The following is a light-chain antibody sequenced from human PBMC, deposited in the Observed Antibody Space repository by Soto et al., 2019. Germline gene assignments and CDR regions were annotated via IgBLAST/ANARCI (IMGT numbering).Light chain of an antibody. CDR2: YDS. Sequence: SNELTQPPSVLVAPGKTARITCGGTNIGSKSVHWYQQKPGQAPVLVIYYDSDRPSGIPERFSGSNSGNTATLTISRVEAGDEADYYCQVWYSSSDHPGVVFGGGTKVTVL. J-gene: IGLJ2*01. V-gene: IGLV3-21*04. CDR1: NIGSKS. CDR3: QVWYSSSDHPGVV.